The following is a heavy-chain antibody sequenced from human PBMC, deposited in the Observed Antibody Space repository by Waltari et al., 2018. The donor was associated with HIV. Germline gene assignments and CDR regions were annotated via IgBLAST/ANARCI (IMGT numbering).Heavy chain of an antibody. CDR2: IDPEDGET. CDR3: ASLAAAVYFDA. D-gene: IGHD6-13*01. V-gene: IGHV1-69-2*01. Sequence: EVHLVQSGPEERKPGSTMKISCRVSGYTFTAYYIHWVQEAPGRGLEWMGLIDPEDGETVYAEKFQDRLTITADTSADTVYMELTSLRSDDTAVYYCASLAAAVYFDAWGQGTLLTVSS. CDR1: GYTFTAYY. J-gene: IGHJ4*02.